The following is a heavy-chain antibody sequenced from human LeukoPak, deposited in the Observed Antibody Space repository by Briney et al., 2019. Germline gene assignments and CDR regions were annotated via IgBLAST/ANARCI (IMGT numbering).Heavy chain of an antibody. Sequence: SETLSLTCAVYGGSFSGYYWSWIRQPPGKGLEWIGEINHSGSTNYNPSLKSRVTISVDTSKNQFSLKLSSVTAADTAVYYCARGGYCSSTSCYRYWSDPWGQGTLVTVSS. CDR2: INHSGST. J-gene: IGHJ5*02. D-gene: IGHD2-2*01. V-gene: IGHV4-34*01. CDR1: GGSFSGYY. CDR3: ARGGYCSSTSCYRYWSDP.